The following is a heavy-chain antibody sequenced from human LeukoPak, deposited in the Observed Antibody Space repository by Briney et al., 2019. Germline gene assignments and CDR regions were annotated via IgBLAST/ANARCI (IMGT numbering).Heavy chain of an antibody. CDR1: GFTFSSYG. J-gene: IGHJ4*02. V-gene: IGHV3-30*02. Sequence: GGSLRLSCAASGFTFSSYGMHWVRQAPGKGLEWVALIRYDGSNKYYADSVKGRFAISRDNSKNTLYLQMNSLRAEDTAVYYCAKDLALWFGESYYFDYWGQGTLATVSS. D-gene: IGHD3-10*01. CDR2: IRYDGSNK. CDR3: AKDLALWFGESYYFDY.